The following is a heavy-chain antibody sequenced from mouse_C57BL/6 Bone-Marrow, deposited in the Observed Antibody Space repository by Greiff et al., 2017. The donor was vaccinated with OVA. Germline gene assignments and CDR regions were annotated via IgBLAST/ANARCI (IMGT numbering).Heavy chain of an antibody. CDR2: IWSGGST. D-gene: IGHD2-4*01. J-gene: IGHJ3*01. CDR1: GFSLTSYG. CDR3: ARNGDYVWFAY. Sequence: VKLVESGPGLVQPSQSLSITCTVSGFSLTSYGVHWVRQSPGQGLEWLGVIWSGGSTDYNAAFISRLSISKDNSKSQVFFKMNSLQADDTAIYYCARNGDYVWFAYWGQGTLVTVSA. V-gene: IGHV2-2*01.